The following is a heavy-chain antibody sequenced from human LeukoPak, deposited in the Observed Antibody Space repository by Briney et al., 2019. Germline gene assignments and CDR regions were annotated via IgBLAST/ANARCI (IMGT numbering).Heavy chain of an antibody. CDR2: IYYSGST. D-gene: IGHD3-9*01. CDR3: ARDILTGYYSGWFDP. J-gene: IGHJ5*02. Sequence: SETLSLTCTVSGGSISSYYWSWIRQPPGKGLEWIGYIYYSGSTNYNPSLKSRVTISVDTSKNQFSLKLSCVTAADTAVYYCARDILTGYYSGWFDPWGQGTLVTVSS. V-gene: IGHV4-59*01. CDR1: GGSISSYY.